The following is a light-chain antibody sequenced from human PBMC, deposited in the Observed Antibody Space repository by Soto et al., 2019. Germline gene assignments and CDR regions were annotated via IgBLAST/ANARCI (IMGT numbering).Light chain of an antibody. CDR1: SSDVGGYNY. V-gene: IGLV2-14*01. CDR2: EVS. Sequence: QSALTQPASVSGSPGQSIPISCTGTSSDVGGYNYVSWYQQHPGKAPKLMIYEVSNRPSRVSNRFSGFKSGNTASLTISGLQAEDEADYFCRSYTSSSTDVCGTGTKLTVL. CDR3: RSYTSSSTDV. J-gene: IGLJ1*01.